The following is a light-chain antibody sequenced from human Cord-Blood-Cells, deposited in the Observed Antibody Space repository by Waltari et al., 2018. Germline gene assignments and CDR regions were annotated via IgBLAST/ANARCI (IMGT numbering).Light chain of an antibody. Sequence: QSALPQPASVSGSPGQSTTISCTGTRSAVGGYNYFSWYQQHPGKAPKLMIYDVSNRPSGVSNRFSGSKSGNTASLTISGLQAEDEADYYCSSYTSSSTYVFGTGTKVTVL. CDR3: SSYTSSSTYV. V-gene: IGLV2-14*03. CDR1: RSAVGGYNY. J-gene: IGLJ1*01. CDR2: DVS.